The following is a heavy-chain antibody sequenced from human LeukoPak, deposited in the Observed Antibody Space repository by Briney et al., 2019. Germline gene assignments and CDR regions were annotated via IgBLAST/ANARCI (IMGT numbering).Heavy chain of an antibody. J-gene: IGHJ3*01. D-gene: IGHD1-26*01. Sequence: GGSLRLSCAASGFTFSSYSMNWVRQAPGKGLEWVAVIWYDGSNKYYADSVKGRFTISRDNSKNTLYLQMNSLRVEDTAVYYCAKDSDTGNYYSAFDFWGQGTMLTVSS. CDR1: GFTFSSYS. V-gene: IGHV3-33*06. CDR3: AKDSDTGNYYSAFDF. CDR2: IWYDGSNK.